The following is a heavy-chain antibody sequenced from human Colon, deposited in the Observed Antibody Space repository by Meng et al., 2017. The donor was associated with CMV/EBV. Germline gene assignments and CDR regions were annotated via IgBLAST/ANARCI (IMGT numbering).Heavy chain of an antibody. J-gene: IGHJ4*02. CDR3: ARYRNFDISSGFSY. CDR2: ISSDGGSS. D-gene: IGHD3-9*01. V-gene: IGHV3-30-3*01. CDR1: GFNFNTYP. Sequence: GESLKIPCAAPGFNFNTYPLHWVRQAPGKGLEWVALISSDGGSSSYADSVKGRFTLSRDSSKNTVYLQMNSLRRDDTGVYFCARYRNFDISSGFSYWGQGTLVTVSS.